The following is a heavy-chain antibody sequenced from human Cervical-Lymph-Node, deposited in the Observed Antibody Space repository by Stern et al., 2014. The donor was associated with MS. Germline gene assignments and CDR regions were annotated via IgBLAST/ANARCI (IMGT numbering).Heavy chain of an antibody. Sequence: QVQLVQSGAEVKEPGSSVKVSCKASGGTFSRPPITWVRQAPGQGLEWMEGIIPMFATATHAQKFQGRLTITADKSTSITYMELSSLIFEDTAVYYCASSIVATGYWGQGTLVTVSS. D-gene: IGHD2-21*01. J-gene: IGHJ4*02. CDR1: GGTFSRPP. CDR3: ASSIVATGY. CDR2: IIPMFATA. V-gene: IGHV1-69*06.